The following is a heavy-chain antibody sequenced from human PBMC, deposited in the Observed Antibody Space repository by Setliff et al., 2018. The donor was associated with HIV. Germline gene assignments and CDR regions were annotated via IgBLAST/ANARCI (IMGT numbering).Heavy chain of an antibody. CDR2: ISYDGTSK. D-gene: IGHD3-3*01. CDR1: ESTFYA. V-gene: IGHV3-30*04. CDR3: ARDGVGDYDFWSGSYYYYYMDV. Sequence: GGSLRLSCEASESTFYAMHWVRQVPGKGLEWLAVISYDGTSKYYADSVKGRFTISRDNSKSTQYLQINSLRAEDTAVYFCARDGVGDYDFWSGSYYYYYMDVWGKGTTVTVSS. J-gene: IGHJ6*03.